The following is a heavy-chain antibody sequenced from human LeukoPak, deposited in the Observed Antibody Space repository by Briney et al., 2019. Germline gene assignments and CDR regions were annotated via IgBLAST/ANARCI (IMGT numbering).Heavy chain of an antibody. J-gene: IGHJ5*02. Sequence: SETLSLTCAVYGGSFSGYYWTWLRQPPGKGLEWIGEINHGGSTNYNPSLKSRVTISVDTSKNQFSLKLSSVTAADTAVYYCARVPAYYYGSGSYVWFDPWGQGTLVTVSS. CDR3: ARVPAYYYGSGSYVWFDP. CDR1: GGSFSGYY. V-gene: IGHV4-34*01. CDR2: INHGGST. D-gene: IGHD3-10*01.